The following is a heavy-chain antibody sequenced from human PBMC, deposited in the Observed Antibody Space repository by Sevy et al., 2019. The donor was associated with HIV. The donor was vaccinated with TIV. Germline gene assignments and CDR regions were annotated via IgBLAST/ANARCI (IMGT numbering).Heavy chain of an antibody. D-gene: IGHD6-6*01. CDR3: ARVVPYYYYGMDV. J-gene: IGHJ6*02. CDR2: ISSSSSYI. V-gene: IGHV3-21*01. Sequence: GGSLRLSCAASGFTFSSYSMNWVRQAPGKGLELVSSISSSSSYIYCADSVKGRFTISRDNAKNSLYLQMNSLRAEDTAVYYCARVVPYYYYGMDVWGQGTTVTVSS. CDR1: GFTFSSYS.